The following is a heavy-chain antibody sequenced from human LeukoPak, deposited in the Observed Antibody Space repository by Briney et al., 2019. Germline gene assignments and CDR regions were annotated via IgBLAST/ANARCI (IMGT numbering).Heavy chain of an antibody. CDR1: GYSFTSYW. CDR3: ARHRFYPESSTSCYPDY. J-gene: IGHJ4*02. V-gene: IGHV5-51*01. CDR2: IYPGDSDT. Sequence: GESLKISCKGSGYSFTSYWIGWVRQMPGKGLEWMGIIYPGDSDTRYSPSFQGQVTISADKSISTAYLQWSSLKASDTAMYYCARHRFYPESSTSCYPDYWGQGTLVTVSS. D-gene: IGHD2-2*01.